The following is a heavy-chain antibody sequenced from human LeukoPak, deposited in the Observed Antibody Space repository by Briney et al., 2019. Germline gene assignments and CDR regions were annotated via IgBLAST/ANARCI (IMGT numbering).Heavy chain of an antibody. Sequence: GRSLRLSCAASGFTFSSYAMHWVRQAPGKGLEWVAVISYDGSNKYYADSVKGRFTISRDNSKNTLYLQMNSLRAEDTAVYYCARGSVREWELNDAFDIWGQGTMVTVSS. D-gene: IGHD1-26*01. CDR1: GFTFSSYA. V-gene: IGHV3-30-3*01. CDR2: ISYDGSNK. CDR3: ARGSVREWELNDAFDI. J-gene: IGHJ3*02.